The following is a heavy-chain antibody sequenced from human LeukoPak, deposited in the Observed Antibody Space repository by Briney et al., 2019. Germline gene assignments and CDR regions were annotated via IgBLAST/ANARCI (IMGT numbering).Heavy chain of an antibody. V-gene: IGHV4-34*01. Sequence: PSETLSLTCAVYGGSFSGYYWGWIRQPPGKGLEWIGEINHSGSTNYNPSLKSRVTISVDTSKNQFSLKLSSVTAADTAVYYCARGNYSDWFDPWGQGTLVTVSS. CDR2: INHSGST. D-gene: IGHD5-24*01. J-gene: IGHJ5*02. CDR1: GGSFSGYY. CDR3: ARGNYSDWFDP.